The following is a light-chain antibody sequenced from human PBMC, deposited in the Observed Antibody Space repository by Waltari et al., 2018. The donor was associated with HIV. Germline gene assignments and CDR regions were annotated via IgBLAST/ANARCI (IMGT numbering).Light chain of an antibody. CDR3: MLFFRTSYL. V-gene: IGLV7-43*01. CDR1: TGPVGSGPY. Sequence: QTVLTQEPSMTVSPGWTVTLTSSSATGPVGSGPYVNWFQHTPGHPPRPLIYSSTRRHPLTPERFSASLVGDRAALTLSNVWPEDQADYYCMLFFRTSYLFGGGTRVTVL. J-gene: IGLJ2*01. CDR2: SST.